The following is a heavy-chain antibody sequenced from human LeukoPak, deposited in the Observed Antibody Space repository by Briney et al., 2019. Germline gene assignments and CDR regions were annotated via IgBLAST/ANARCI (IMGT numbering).Heavy chain of an antibody. CDR1: GYTFTNYG. CDR3: ARKDYYDSSGYDY. V-gene: IGHV1-18*01. CDR2: ISAYNGNT. D-gene: IGHD3-22*01. J-gene: IGHJ4*02. Sequence: GASVKVSCKASGYTFTNYGISWVRQAPGQGLEWMGWISAYNGNTNYAQKLQGRVTMTTDTSTSTAYMELSRLRSDDTAVYYCARKDYYDSSGYDYWGQGTLVTVSS.